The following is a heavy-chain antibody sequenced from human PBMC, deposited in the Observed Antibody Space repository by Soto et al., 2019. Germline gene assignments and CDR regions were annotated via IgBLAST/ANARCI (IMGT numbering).Heavy chain of an antibody. Sequence: QVQLVQSGAEVKKPGSSVKVSCKSSGGTFSGYTFSWVRQAPGQGLEWIGRIIPILGMSNYAQKFQGRVTVTADKSTSTAYMELGSLTSEDTAVYYCATGYCSGGSCFLEDAFDIWGQGTMVTVSS. D-gene: IGHD2-15*01. CDR1: GGTFSGYT. CDR3: ATGYCSGGSCFLEDAFDI. CDR2: IIPILGMS. V-gene: IGHV1-69*02. J-gene: IGHJ3*02.